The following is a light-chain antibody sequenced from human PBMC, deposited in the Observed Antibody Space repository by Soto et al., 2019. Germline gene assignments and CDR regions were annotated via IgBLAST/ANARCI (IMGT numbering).Light chain of an antibody. J-gene: IGLJ2*01. V-gene: IGLV1-47*01. Sequence: QSVLTQPPSASGTPGQRVTISCSGSSCNIGSNYVYWYQQLPGTAPKLLLYRNNQRPSGVPDRFSGSNSGTSASLAISGLRSEDEADYYCAPWEDSRSVLFGGGTKLTVL. CDR1: SCNIGSNY. CDR2: RNN. CDR3: APWEDSRSVL.